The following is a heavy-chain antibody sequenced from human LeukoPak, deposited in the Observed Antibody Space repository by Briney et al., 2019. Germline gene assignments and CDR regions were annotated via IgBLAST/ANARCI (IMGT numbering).Heavy chain of an antibody. J-gene: IGHJ6*02. CDR2: ISSSGDNA. CDR3: AKDVRVGGGGMDV. CDR1: GFTFSNYA. Sequence: GGSLRLSCAASGFTFSNYAMNWVRQAPGKGLEWVSLISSSGDNAYYADSVRGRFTISRDKSKNTVPLQMNSLRGEDTAVYYCAKDVRVGGGGMDVWGQGTPVTVSS. V-gene: IGHV3-23*01. D-gene: IGHD1-26*01.